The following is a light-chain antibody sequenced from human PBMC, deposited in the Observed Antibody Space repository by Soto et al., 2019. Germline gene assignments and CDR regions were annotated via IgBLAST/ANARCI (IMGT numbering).Light chain of an antibody. CDR3: QQRSNWPFT. J-gene: IGKJ3*01. CDR1: QSISSA. Sequence: EIVLTQSPATLSLSPGDRAILSCRASQSISSALAWYQQKPGQAPRLLIYDTSNRATGIPARFSGSGSGTDFTLTISGLQPDDFAVYFCQQRSNWPFTFGPGTTVDFK. CDR2: DTS. V-gene: IGKV3-11*01.